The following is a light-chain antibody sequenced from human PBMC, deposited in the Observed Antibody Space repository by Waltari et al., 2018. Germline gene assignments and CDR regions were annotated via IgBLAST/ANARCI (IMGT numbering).Light chain of an antibody. Sequence: QLTQSPSSLSASVGDRVTITCRASQDSRNDLVWYLQKPGKAPKLLIYPASTLHSGVPARFSGSGSGTDFTLTISNLQPEDFATYYCQQVKHYPITFGQGTRLEI. V-gene: IGKV1-9*01. CDR3: QQVKHYPIT. J-gene: IGKJ5*01. CDR1: QDSRND. CDR2: PAS.